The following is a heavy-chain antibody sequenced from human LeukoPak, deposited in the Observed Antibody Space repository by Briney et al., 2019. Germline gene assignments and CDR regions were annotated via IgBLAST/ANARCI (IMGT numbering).Heavy chain of an antibody. D-gene: IGHD6-19*01. Sequence: GRSLRLSCAASGFTFSSYAMHWVRQAPGKGLEWVAVISYDGSNKYYADSVKGRFTISRDNSKNTLYLQMNSLRAEDTAVYYCARDRPKYSSGWNPFNYWGQGTLVTVSS. CDR1: GFTFSSYA. CDR2: ISYDGSNK. CDR3: ARDRPKYSSGWNPFNY. J-gene: IGHJ4*02. V-gene: IGHV3-30-3*01.